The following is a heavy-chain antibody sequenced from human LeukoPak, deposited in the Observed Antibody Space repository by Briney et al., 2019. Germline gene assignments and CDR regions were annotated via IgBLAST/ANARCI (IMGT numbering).Heavy chain of an antibody. CDR3: AREEYSSSSNNWFDP. Sequence: ASVKVSCKASGYTFTGYYMHWVRQAPGQGLEWMRWINPNSGGTNYAQKFQGRVTMTRDTSISTAYMELSRLRSDDTAVYYCAREEYSSSSNNWFDPWGQGTLVTVSS. CDR2: INPNSGGT. J-gene: IGHJ5*02. CDR1: GYTFTGYY. D-gene: IGHD6-6*01. V-gene: IGHV1-2*02.